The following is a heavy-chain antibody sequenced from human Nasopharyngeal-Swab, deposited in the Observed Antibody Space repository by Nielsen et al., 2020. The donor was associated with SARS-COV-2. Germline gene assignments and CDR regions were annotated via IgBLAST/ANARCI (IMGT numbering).Heavy chain of an antibody. CDR2: IWYDGSNK. CDR1: GFTFSSNG. D-gene: IGHD4-17*01. Sequence: GESLKISCAASGFTFSSNGMHWVRQAPGKGLEWVAVIWYDGSNKYYGDSVKGRFTISRDNSKNTLYLQMNSLRADDTAVYYCARDPLGHGDYYYHMDVWGKGTTVTVSS. J-gene: IGHJ6*03. CDR3: ARDPLGHGDYYYHMDV. V-gene: IGHV3-33*01.